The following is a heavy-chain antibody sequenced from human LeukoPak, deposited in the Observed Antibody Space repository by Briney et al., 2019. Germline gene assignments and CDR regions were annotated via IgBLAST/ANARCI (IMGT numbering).Heavy chain of an antibody. CDR2: IYISGST. Sequence: SQTLSLTCTVSGGSISSDDYYWSWIRQPAGKGLEWIGRIYISGSTNYNPSLKSRVTISVDTSKNQFSLKLSSVAAADTAVYYCARPKCRGYCSSTSCPCYYFDYWGQGTLVTVSS. CDR3: ARPKCRGYCSSTSCPCYYFDY. J-gene: IGHJ4*02. D-gene: IGHD2-2*01. CDR1: GGSISSDDYY. V-gene: IGHV4-61*02.